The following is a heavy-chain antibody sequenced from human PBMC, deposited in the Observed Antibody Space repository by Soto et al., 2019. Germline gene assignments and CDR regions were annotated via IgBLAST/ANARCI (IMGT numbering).Heavy chain of an antibody. CDR2: LSWDSDRI. Sequence: EVQLVESGGGLVQPGWSLRLSCATSGFIFDDFAMHWVRQAPGGGLEWVAGLSWDSDRIAYADSVQGRFTISRDNAQRSLYLQMDSLTDDDTAMYYCVKDYSTGPTYYFDYWGQGTLVAVSS. CDR1: GFIFDDFA. CDR3: VKDYSTGPTYYFDY. V-gene: IGHV3-9*01. J-gene: IGHJ4*02. D-gene: IGHD1-1*01.